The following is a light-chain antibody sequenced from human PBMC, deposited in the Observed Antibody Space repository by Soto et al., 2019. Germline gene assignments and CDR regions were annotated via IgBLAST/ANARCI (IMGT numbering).Light chain of an antibody. Sequence: IQLTQSPSSLSASVGDRVPITCRASQGISSYLAWYQQKPGRAPKLLIYAASTLQSGVPSRFSGSGSGTDFTLTISSLQPDDFATYYCQQYNSYSVTFGGGTKVDIK. CDR3: QQYNSYSVT. CDR1: QGISSY. J-gene: IGKJ4*01. V-gene: IGKV1-9*01. CDR2: AAS.